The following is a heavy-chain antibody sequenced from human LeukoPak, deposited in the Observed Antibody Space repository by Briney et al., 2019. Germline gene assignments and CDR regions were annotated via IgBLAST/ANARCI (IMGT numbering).Heavy chain of an antibody. CDR1: GFIFSSYD. Sequence: GGSLRLSCAASGFIFSSYDMDWVRQAPGKGLEWVSSISRAGGRTYYADSVKGRFTISRDNSRNTMYLQMNSLRAEDTAVYYCARGESFAFDVWGQATMVAVPS. V-gene: IGHV3-23*01. J-gene: IGHJ3*01. CDR3: ARGESFAFDV. CDR2: ISRAGGRT.